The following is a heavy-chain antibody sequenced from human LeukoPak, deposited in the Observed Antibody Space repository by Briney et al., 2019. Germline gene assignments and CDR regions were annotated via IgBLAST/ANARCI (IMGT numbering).Heavy chain of an antibody. CDR3: AKDLRSLYESGTYGWFDP. V-gene: IGHV3-23*01. Sequence: GESLRLSCADPGITLNNNATSWVRQAPGKGPEWVSSISINGGTTYYADSVKGRFTISRDNSKNTLYLQMNSLRAEDTAVYYCAKDLRSLYESGTYGWFDPWGEGALVTVSS. J-gene: IGHJ5*02. CDR1: GITLNNNA. CDR2: ISINGGTT. D-gene: IGHD3-10*01.